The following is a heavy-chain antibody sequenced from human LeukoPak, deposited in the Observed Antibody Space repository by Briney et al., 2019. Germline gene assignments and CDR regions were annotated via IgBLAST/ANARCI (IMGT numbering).Heavy chain of an antibody. Sequence: GGSLRLSCAASGFTFSSYAMSWVRQAPGKGLEWVSAISGSGGSTYYADSVKGRFTISRDNSKNTLYLQMNSLRAEDTAVYYCATPKHYDIFTGYYGDYFDYWGQGTLVRLL. CDR1: GFTFSSYA. D-gene: IGHD3-9*01. CDR2: ISGSGGST. CDR3: ATPKHYDIFTGYYGDYFDY. J-gene: IGHJ4*02. V-gene: IGHV3-23*01.